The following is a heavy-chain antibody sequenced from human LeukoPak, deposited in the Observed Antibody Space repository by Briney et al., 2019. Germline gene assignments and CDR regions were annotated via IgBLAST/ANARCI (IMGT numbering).Heavy chain of an antibody. CDR1: GDSISSTTYY. D-gene: IGHD6-6*01. CDR3: ARLYSGTRPPDY. J-gene: IGHJ4*02. CDR2: IYYRGNT. Sequence: PSETLSLTRAVSGDSISSTTYYWGFIRQPPGKGLEWIGSIYYRGNTYYNPSLKSRVTISVDTSNNQFSLKLSSVTAADTAVYYCARLYSGTRPPDYWGQGTLVTVSS. V-gene: IGHV4-39*01.